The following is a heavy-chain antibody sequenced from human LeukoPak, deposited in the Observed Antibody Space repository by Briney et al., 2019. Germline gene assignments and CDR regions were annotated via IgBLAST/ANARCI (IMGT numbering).Heavy chain of an antibody. CDR1: GYTFTSYD. CDR2: MNLGSGNT. J-gene: IGHJ4*02. D-gene: IGHD3-10*01. CDR3: AAHTYYYSSGSFAY. V-gene: IGHV1-8*01. Sequence: ASVTVSCTASGYTFTSYDINWVRQATGQGPEWMGWMNLGSGNTGYAQRFQGRVTMTRDTSINTAYLELSSLASEDTAVYYCAAHTYYYSSGSFAYWGQGTLVTVSS.